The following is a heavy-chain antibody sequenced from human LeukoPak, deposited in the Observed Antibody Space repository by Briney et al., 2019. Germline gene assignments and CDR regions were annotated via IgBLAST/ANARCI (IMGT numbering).Heavy chain of an antibody. CDR2: ISSSSSYI. CDR3: AKGFTFGGVIDNSIDY. J-gene: IGHJ4*02. Sequence: GGSLRLSCAASGFTFSSYSMNWVRQAPGKGLEWVSSISSSSSYIYYADSVKGRFTISRDNAKNSLYLQMNSLRAEDTALYYCAKGFTFGGVIDNSIDYWGQGTLVTVSS. CDR1: GFTFSSYS. V-gene: IGHV3-21*04. D-gene: IGHD3-16*02.